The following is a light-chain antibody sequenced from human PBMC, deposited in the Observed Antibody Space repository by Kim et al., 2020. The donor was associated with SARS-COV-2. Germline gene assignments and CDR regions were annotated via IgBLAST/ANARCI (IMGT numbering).Light chain of an antibody. J-gene: IGKJ2*01. V-gene: IGKV3-20*01. Sequence: SPGEKASLSGKASWSVDRSSVAAYPQTPGRAPSLLSYGPSSRASGIPDRFSGSGSGTDFTLSITRREPEDFAVYYCQQYGSSPYTFGQGTKVDIK. CDR3: QQYGSSPYT. CDR2: GPS. CDR1: WSVDRSS.